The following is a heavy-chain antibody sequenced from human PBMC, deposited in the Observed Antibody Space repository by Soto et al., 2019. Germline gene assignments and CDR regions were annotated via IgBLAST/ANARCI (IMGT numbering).Heavy chain of an antibody. CDR3: ARVHVTPETSCKVFDY. CDR2: INAGNGNT. Sequence: ASVKVSCKASGYTFTSYAMHWVRQAPGQRLEWMGWINAGNGNTKYSQKFQGRFTITRDTSASTAYMELSSLRSEDTAVYYCARVHVTPETSCKVFDYWGQGTLVTVSS. D-gene: IGHD2-15*01. J-gene: IGHJ4*02. CDR1: GYTFTSYA. V-gene: IGHV1-3*01.